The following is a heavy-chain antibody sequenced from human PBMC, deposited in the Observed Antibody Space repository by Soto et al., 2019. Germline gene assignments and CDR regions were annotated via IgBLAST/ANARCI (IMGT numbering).Heavy chain of an antibody. D-gene: IGHD6-13*01. CDR1: GFTFSSYN. CDR2: INSSSSTV. V-gene: IGHV3-48*01. CDR3: ARDVIRTIAAAGSADH. Sequence: GESLKISCAASGFTFSSYNMNWVRQAPGKGLEWVSYINSSSSTVYYADSVKGRFTISRDNAKNSLYLQMNSLRAEDTAVYFCARDVIRTIAAAGSADHWGQGALVTVSS. J-gene: IGHJ4*02.